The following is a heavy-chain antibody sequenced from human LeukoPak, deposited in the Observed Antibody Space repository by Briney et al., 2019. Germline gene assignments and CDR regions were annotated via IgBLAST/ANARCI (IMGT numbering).Heavy chain of an antibody. V-gene: IGHV4-34*01. CDR1: GGSFSGYY. Sequence: SETLSLTCAVYGGSFSGYYWSWIRQPPGKGLEWIGEINNSGSTNYNPSLERRVTISVDTSKNQFSLRLSSVTAADTAVYYCARAGYSSSWNYWGQGTLVTVSS. J-gene: IGHJ4*02. CDR2: INNSGST. D-gene: IGHD6-13*01. CDR3: ARAGYSSSWNY.